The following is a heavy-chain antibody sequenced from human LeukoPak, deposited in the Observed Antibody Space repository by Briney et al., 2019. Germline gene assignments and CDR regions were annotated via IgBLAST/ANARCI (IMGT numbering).Heavy chain of an antibody. J-gene: IGHJ2*01. D-gene: IGHD6-25*01. V-gene: IGHV3-74*01. CDR1: GFTFSSYW. CDR2: INSDGSST. CDR3: ARGPPWYFDL. Sequence: GGSLRLSFAASGFTFSSYWMHWVRQAPGKGLVWVSRINSDGSSTAYADSVKGRFTISRDNAKNTLYLQMNSLTAEDTAVYYCARGPPWYFDLWGRGTLVTVSS.